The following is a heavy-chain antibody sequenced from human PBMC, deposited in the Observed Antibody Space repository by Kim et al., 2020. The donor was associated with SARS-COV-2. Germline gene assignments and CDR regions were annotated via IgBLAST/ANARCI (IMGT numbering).Heavy chain of an antibody. D-gene: IGHD3-9*01. Sequence: SETLSLTCTVSGGSISSSSYYWGWIRQPPGKGLEWIGSIYYSGSTYYNPSLKSRVTISVDTSKNQFSLKLSSVTAADTAVYYCARHNNDIDSFDYWGQGTLVTVSS. J-gene: IGHJ4*02. CDR2: IYYSGST. CDR1: GGSISSSSYY. CDR3: ARHNNDIDSFDY. V-gene: IGHV4-39*01.